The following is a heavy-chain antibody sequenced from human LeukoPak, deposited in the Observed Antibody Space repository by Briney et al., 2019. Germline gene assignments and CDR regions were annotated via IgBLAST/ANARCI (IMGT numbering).Heavy chain of an antibody. CDR2: IYTSGST. J-gene: IGHJ4*02. Sequence: PSETLSLTCTVSGGSISSGSYYWSWIRQPAGKGLEWIGRIYTSGSTNYNPSLKSRVTISVDTSKNQFSLKLSSVTAADTAVYYCARGNLAARAFDYWGQGTLVTVSS. CDR1: GGSISSGSYY. D-gene: IGHD6-6*01. V-gene: IGHV4-61*02. CDR3: ARGNLAARAFDY.